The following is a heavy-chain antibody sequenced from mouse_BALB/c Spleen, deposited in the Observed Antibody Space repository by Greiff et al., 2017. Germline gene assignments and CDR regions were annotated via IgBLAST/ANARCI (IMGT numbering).Heavy chain of an antibody. CDR1: GFTFSSYG. V-gene: IGHV5-6*01. CDR3: ATHLGLSTMITTGDFDY. D-gene: IGHD2-4*01. J-gene: IGHJ2*01. Sequence: DVHLVESGGDLVKPGGSLKLSCAASGFTFSSYGMSWVRQTPDKRLEWVATISSGGSYTYYPDSVKGRFTISRDNAKNTLYLQMSSLKSEDTAMYYCATHLGLSTMITTGDFDYWGQGTTLTVSS. CDR2: ISSGGSYT.